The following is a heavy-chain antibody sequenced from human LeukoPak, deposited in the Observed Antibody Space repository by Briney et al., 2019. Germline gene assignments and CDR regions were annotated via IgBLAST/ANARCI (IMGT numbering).Heavy chain of an antibody. CDR3: ASLPIMITFGGVIVRDY. J-gene: IGHJ4*02. D-gene: IGHD3-16*02. CDR2: INPSGGST. Sequence: ASVKVSCKASGYTFTSYYMHWVRQAPRQGLEWMGIINPSGGSTSYAQKFQGRVTMTRDTSTSTVYMELSSLRSEDTAVYYCASLPIMITFGGVIVRDYWGQGTLVTVSS. CDR1: GYTFTSYY. V-gene: IGHV1-46*01.